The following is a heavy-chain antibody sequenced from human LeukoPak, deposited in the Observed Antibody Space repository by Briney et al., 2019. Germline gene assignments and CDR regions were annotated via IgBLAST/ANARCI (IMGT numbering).Heavy chain of an antibody. CDR1: GGSFSGYY. Sequence: SETLSLTCAVYGGSFSGYYWSWIRQPPGKGLEWIGEINHSGSTNYNPSLKSRVTISVDTSKNQFSLRLSSVTAADTAVYYCARGLMGATTGPYYFDYWGQGTLVTVSS. CDR3: ARGLMGATTGPYYFDY. V-gene: IGHV4-34*01. CDR2: INHSGST. D-gene: IGHD1-26*01. J-gene: IGHJ4*02.